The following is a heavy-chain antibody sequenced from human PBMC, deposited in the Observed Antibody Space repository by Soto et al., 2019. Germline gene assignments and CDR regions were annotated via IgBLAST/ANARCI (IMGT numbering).Heavy chain of an antibody. CDR2: INPSGGST. D-gene: IGHD5-18*01. CDR3: ATGRYSYGYGDYHGMDV. V-gene: IGHV1-46*01. CDR1: GYTFTSYY. Sequence: QVQLVQSGAEVKKPGASVKVSCKASGYTFTSYYMHWVRQAPGQGLEWMGIINPSGGSTSYAQKFQGRVTMTRDTSTSTVYMELSSLRSEDTAVYYCATGRYSYGYGDYHGMDVWGQGTTVTVSS. J-gene: IGHJ6*02.